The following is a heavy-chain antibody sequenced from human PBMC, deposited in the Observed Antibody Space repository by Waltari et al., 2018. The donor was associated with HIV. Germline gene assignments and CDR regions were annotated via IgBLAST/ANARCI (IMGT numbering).Heavy chain of an antibody. CDR3: ARHDGTSYYFGSDMNPRPFSFWFAS. Sequence: QLLLPESVPGLVRPPEPLPTTCTGPGRSISSRRYSWAWVRHPPAAGLEWIVSTMYSGSTYNNPSLKSRVAISVDTSRNQFSLNLTSVTAADTALYDCARHDGTSYYFGSDMNPRPFSFWFASWGQGILVTVSS. CDR1: GRSISSRRYS. CDR2: TMYSGST. D-gene: IGHD3-10*01. V-gene: IGHV4-39*01. J-gene: IGHJ5*01.